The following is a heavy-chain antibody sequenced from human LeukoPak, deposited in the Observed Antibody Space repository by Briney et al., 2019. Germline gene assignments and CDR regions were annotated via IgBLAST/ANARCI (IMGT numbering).Heavy chain of an antibody. D-gene: IGHD3-3*01. V-gene: IGHV3-23*01. CDR3: ARDLGGYYDFWSGYKDY. Sequence: GGSLRLSCAASGFTFGSYAMSWVRQAPGKGLEWVSAISGSGGSTYYADSVKGRFTISRDNSKNTLYLQMNSLRAEDTAVYYCARDLGGYYDFWSGYKDYWGQGTLVTVSS. CDR2: ISGSGGST. J-gene: IGHJ4*02. CDR1: GFTFGSYA.